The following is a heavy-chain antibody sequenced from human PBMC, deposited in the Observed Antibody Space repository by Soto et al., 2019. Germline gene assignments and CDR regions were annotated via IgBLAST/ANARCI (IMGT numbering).Heavy chain of an antibody. CDR1: GGTFSSYA. CDR3: ARDLLGDYYDSSGYYD. CDR2: IIPIFGTA. D-gene: IGHD3-22*01. V-gene: IGHV1-69*13. Sequence: SVKVSCKASGGTFSSYAISWVRRAPGQGLEWMGGIIPIFGTANYAQKFQGRVTITADESTSTAYMELSSLRSEDTAVYYWARDLLGDYYDSSGYYDWGPGTLVTVSS. J-gene: IGHJ4*02.